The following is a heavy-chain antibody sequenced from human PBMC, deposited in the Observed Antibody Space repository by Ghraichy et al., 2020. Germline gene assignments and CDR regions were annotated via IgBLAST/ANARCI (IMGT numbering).Heavy chain of an antibody. D-gene: IGHD2-15*01. V-gene: IGHV1-2*06. J-gene: IGHJ5*02. Sequence: ASVKVSCKASGYTFTGYYMHWVRQAPGQGLEWMGRINPNSGGTNYAQKFQGRVTMTRDTSISTAYMELSRLRSDDTAVHYCARTVVAATKGWFDPWGQGTLVTVSS. CDR3: ARTVVAATKGWFDP. CDR2: INPNSGGT. CDR1: GYTFTGYY.